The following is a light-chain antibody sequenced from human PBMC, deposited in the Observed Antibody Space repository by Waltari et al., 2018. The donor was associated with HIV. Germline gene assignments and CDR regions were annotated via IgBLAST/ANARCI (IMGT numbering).Light chain of an antibody. CDR2: GNT. J-gene: IGLJ3*02. CDR1: NSDIGAGYD. CDR3: QSYDTGLSGSV. V-gene: IGLV1-40*01. Sequence: HSMLTQPPSVSGAPGQRVTISCIGNNSDIGAGYDVHWYQQFPGTAPRLLIFGNTNRPSGVPDRFSGSKSGVSASLAITGVQPEDEADYYCQSYDTGLSGSVFGGGTRLTVL.